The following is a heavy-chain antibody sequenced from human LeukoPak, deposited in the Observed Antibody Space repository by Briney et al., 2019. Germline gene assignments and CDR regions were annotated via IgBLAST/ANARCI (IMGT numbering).Heavy chain of an antibody. CDR1: GFTFSGYD. Sequence: GGSLRLSCAASGFTFSGYDMNWVRQASGKGLEWVCRIRSNANSYATAYAASVQGRITISRDDSKNTAYLQMNSLKTEDTAVYYCTSRGPIAAAPDYWGQGTLVTVSS. CDR2: IRSNANSYAT. V-gene: IGHV3-73*01. CDR3: TSRGPIAAAPDY. D-gene: IGHD6-13*01. J-gene: IGHJ4*02.